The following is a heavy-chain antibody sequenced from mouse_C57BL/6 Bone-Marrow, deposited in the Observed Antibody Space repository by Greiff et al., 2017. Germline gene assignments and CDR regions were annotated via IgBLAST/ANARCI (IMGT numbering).Heavy chain of an antibody. CDR3: ARWGDYDDLYYFDY. CDR2: IYPRSGNT. V-gene: IGHV1-81*01. Sequence: QVQLQQSGAELARPGASVKLSCKASGYTFTSYGISWVKQRTGQGLECIGEIYPRSGNTYYNEKFKGKATLTADKASSTAYMELRSLTSEDSAVYVCARWGDYDDLYYFDYWGQGTTLTVSS. CDR1: GYTFTSYG. J-gene: IGHJ2*01. D-gene: IGHD2-4*01.